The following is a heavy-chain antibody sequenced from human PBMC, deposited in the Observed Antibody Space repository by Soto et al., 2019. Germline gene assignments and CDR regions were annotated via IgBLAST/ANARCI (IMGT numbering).Heavy chain of an antibody. CDR2: INAGHGNT. CDR3: ARGLPIVADY. CDR1: GYTFTSYA. V-gene: IGHV1-3*01. D-gene: IGHD3-22*01. Sequence: QVQLVQSGAEVKKPGASVKVSCKASGYTFTSYAMHWVRKAPGQRLEWMGWINAGHGNTKYSQKFQGRVTSTSDTSASKAYMELSSLRSEATAVYYCARGLPIVADYWGQGTLVTVSS. J-gene: IGHJ4*02.